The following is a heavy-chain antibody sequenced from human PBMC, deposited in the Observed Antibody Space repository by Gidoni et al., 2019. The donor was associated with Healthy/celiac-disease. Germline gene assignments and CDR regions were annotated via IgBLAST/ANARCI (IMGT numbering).Heavy chain of an antibody. CDR2: ITPIFGTA. CDR1: GGTFSSYA. V-gene: IGHV1-69*01. J-gene: IGHJ6*02. Sequence: QVQLVQSGAEVKKPGSAVKVSCKASGGTFSSYAISWVRQAPGQGLEWMGGITPIFGTANYAQKFQGRVTITADESTSTAYMELSSLRSEDTAVYYCARDVGARNSSGSRVGDYGAYYYYYGMDVWGQGTTVTVSS. CDR3: ARDVGARNSSGSRVGDYGAYYYYYGMDV. D-gene: IGHD6-19*01.